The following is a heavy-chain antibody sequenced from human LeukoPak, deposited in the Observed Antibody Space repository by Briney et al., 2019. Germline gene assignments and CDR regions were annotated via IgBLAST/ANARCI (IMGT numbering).Heavy chain of an antibody. CDR2: IYYSGST. Sequence: PGGSLRLSCAASGFTFSSYSMNWVRQAPGKGLEWIGSIYYSGSTYYNPSLKSRVTISVDTSKNQFSLKLSSVTAADTAVYYCARHSRLSTVTSPGGYYYYYMDVWGKGTTVTISS. J-gene: IGHJ6*03. V-gene: IGHV4-39*01. D-gene: IGHD4-17*01. CDR1: GFTFSSYSMN. CDR3: ARHSRLSTVTSPGGYYYYYMDV.